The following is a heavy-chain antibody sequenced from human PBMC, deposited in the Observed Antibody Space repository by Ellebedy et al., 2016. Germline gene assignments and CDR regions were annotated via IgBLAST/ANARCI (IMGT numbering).Heavy chain of an antibody. D-gene: IGHD4-17*01. CDR2: ISGGGDAT. V-gene: IGHV3-23*01. Sequence: GGSLRLSXVASGLSFGNFFMTWVRQAPGGGLEWVSTISGGGDATVYADSVKGRFTVSRDNSRNTLYLQMNSLRAEDTAMYYCYYGHYSGSWGQGTLVTFSS. CDR1: GLSFGNFF. J-gene: IGHJ4*02. CDR3: YYGHYSGS.